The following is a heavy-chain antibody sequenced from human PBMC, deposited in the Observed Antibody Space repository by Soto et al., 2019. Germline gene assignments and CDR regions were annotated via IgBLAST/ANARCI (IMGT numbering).Heavy chain of an antibody. CDR2: MNPNSGNT. CDR3: ARGPRRGYYDFWSGYRSHYYYYCMDV. V-gene: IGHV1-8*01. D-gene: IGHD3-3*01. J-gene: IGHJ6*02. Sequence: ASVKVSCKASGYTFTSYDINWVRQATGQGLEWMGWMNPNSGNTGYAQKFQGRVTMTRNTSISTAYMELSSLRSEDTAVYYCARGPRRGYYDFWSGYRSHYYYYCMDVWGQGTTVTVSS. CDR1: GYTFTSYD.